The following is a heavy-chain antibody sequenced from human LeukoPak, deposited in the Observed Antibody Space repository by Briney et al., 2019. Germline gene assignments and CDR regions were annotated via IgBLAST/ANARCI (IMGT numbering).Heavy chain of an antibody. CDR2: INHSGST. D-gene: IGHD7-27*01. J-gene: IGHJ4*02. CDR1: GFTVSSNY. CDR3: ARVPLGTEAGFDY. V-gene: IGHV4-34*01. Sequence: PGGSLRLSCAASGFTVSSNYMSWVRQAPGKGLEWIGEINHSGSTNYNPSLKSRVTISVDTSKNQFSLKLSSVTAADTAVYYCARVPLGTEAGFDYWGQGTLVTVSS.